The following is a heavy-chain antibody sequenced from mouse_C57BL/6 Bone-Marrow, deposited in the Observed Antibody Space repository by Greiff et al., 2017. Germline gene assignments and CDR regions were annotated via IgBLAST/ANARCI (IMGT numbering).Heavy chain of an antibody. CDR2: IDPETGGT. CDR1: GYTFTDYE. V-gene: IGHV1-15*01. Sequence: QVQLKESGAELVRPGASVTLSCKASGYTFTDYEMHWVKQTPVHGLEWIGAIDPETGGTAYNQKFKGKAILTADKSSSTAYMELRSLTSEDSAVYYCTYSNYWGQGTTLTVSS. D-gene: IGHD2-5*01. J-gene: IGHJ2*01. CDR3: TYSNY.